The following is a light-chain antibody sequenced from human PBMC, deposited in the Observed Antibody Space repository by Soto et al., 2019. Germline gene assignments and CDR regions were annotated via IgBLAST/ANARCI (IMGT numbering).Light chain of an antibody. V-gene: IGKV3-15*01. CDR1: QSVGTN. CDR3: QQYSDWAPIT. J-gene: IGKJ4*01. Sequence: EIVMTQSPAALSLSPGERATLSCRASQSVGTNLAWYQQKPGQAPRPPIYGASARATDVPARFSGSGSGTDFTLTISSLQSEDFAVYYCQQYSDWAPITFGGGTKVEIK. CDR2: GAS.